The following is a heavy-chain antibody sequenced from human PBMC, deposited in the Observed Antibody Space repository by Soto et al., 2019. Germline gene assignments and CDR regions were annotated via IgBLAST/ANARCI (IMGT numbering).Heavy chain of an antibody. Sequence: KTSETLSLTCAVSGVSISSGNWWTWVRQTPQRGLEYIGEIFHDGTANYYPSFERRVAISVDTSKNQFSLKLTSVTAADTAIYFCARLVYDTRLNYMYFDFWGQGAQVTVSS. D-gene: IGHD3-10*01. V-gene: IGHV4-4*02. CDR1: GVSISSGNW. J-gene: IGHJ4*02. CDR2: IFHDGTA. CDR3: ARLVYDTRLNYMYFDF.